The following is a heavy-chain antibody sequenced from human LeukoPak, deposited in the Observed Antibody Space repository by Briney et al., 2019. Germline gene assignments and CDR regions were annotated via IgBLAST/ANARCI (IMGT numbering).Heavy chain of an antibody. CDR2: IYYSGST. CDR1: GGSISSSSYY. D-gene: IGHD3-22*01. J-gene: IGHJ4*02. Sequence: SETLSLTCTVSGGSISSSSYYWGWIRQPPGKGLEWIGSIYYSGSTYYNPSLKSRVTISVDTSKNQFSLKLSSVTAADTAVYYCARLGQYSYGFGGSYSSGYYFDYWGQGTLVTVSS. V-gene: IGHV4-39*01. CDR3: ARLGQYSYGFGGSYSSGYYFDY.